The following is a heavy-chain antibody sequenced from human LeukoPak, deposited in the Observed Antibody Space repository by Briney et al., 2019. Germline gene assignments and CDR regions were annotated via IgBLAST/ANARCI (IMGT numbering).Heavy chain of an antibody. D-gene: IGHD3-10*01. Sequence: QPGRSLRLSCAASGFTSSSYGMHWVRQAPGKGLEWVAVIWYDGSNKYYADSVKGRFTISRDNSKNTLYLQMNSLRAEDTAVYYCARESSRELLWFGELSFDYWGQGTLVTVSS. V-gene: IGHV3-33*01. J-gene: IGHJ4*02. CDR2: IWYDGSNK. CDR3: ARESSRELLWFGELSFDY. CDR1: GFTSSSYG.